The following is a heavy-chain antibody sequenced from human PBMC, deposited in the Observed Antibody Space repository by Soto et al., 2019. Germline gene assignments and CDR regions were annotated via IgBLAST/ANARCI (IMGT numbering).Heavy chain of an antibody. Sequence: GGSLRLSCAASGFTFSSYSMNWVRQAPGKGLEWVSSISSSSSYIYYADSVKGRFTISRDNAKNSLYLQMNSLRAEDTAVYYWASVSPPEGYDFWSGYSVYYYYMDVWGKGTTVTVSS. CDR3: ASVSPPEGYDFWSGYSVYYYYMDV. D-gene: IGHD3-3*01. CDR2: ISSSSSYI. J-gene: IGHJ6*03. CDR1: GFTFSSYS. V-gene: IGHV3-21*01.